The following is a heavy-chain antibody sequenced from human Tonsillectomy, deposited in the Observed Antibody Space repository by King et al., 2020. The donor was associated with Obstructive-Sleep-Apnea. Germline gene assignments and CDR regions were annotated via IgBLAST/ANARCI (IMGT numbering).Heavy chain of an antibody. CDR2: MYYSGNT. CDR1: GGSITNYY. J-gene: IGHJ4*02. D-gene: IGHD4-17*01. V-gene: IGHV4-59*08. CDR3: ARHRGVEDYGDYGDYFDY. Sequence: VQLQESGPGLVKPSETLSLTCTVSGGSITNYYWSWIRQPPGKGLEWIGYMYYSGNTNFNPSLKSRVTISADTSKIQFSLRLSAVTAADTAVYYCARHRGVEDYGDYGDYFDYWGQGTLVTVFS.